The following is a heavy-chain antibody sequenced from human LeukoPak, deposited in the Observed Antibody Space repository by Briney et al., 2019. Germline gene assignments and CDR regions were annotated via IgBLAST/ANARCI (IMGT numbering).Heavy chain of an antibody. CDR3: ARGVYDYVWGSYRYGYYMDV. CDR2: IYSGGST. D-gene: IGHD3-16*02. Sequence: GGSLRLSCAASGFTVSSNYMSWVRQAPGKGLEWVSVIYSGGSTYYADSVKGRFTISRDNSKNTLYLQMNSLRAEDTAVYYCARGVYDYVWGSYRYGYYMDVWGKGTTVTISS. CDR1: GFTVSSNY. V-gene: IGHV3-53*01. J-gene: IGHJ6*03.